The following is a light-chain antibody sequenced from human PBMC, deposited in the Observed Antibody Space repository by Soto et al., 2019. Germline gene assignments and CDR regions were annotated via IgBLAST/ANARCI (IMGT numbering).Light chain of an antibody. J-gene: IGKJ4*01. CDR1: QGLGSW. CDR3: QQANSFPLT. CDR2: AAS. V-gene: IGKV1-12*01. Sequence: DIQMTQSPSYVSASVGDTVTITCRASQGLGSWLAWYQQKPGKAPELLIYAASSLQSGVPSRFSGSGSWTDFTLTISSLQPEDFATYYCQQANSFPLTFGGGTKVEIK.